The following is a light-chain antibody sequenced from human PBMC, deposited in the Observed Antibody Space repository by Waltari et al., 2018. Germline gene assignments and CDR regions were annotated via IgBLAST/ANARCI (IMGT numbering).Light chain of an antibody. J-gene: IGLJ3*02. CDR2: EDN. CDR3: GTWDSSLSIGV. V-gene: IGLV1-51*01. Sequence: QSVLTQAPSVSAAPGQTVTISCSGSTPNTGHNYVSWYQQFPGTAPRLLIYEDNRRPSGIPDRFSGSKSGASATLGITGLQTGDETNYYCGTWDSSLSIGVLGGGTRVTVL. CDR1: TPNTGHNY.